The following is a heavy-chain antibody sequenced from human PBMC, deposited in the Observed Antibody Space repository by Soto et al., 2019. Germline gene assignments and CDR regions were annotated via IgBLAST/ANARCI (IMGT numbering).Heavy chain of an antibody. CDR1: GFSFGSYI. CDR2: ITTSGGSR. J-gene: IGHJ6*02. Sequence: PGGSLRLSCAASGFSFGSYIMNWVRQAPGKGLEWVSSITTSGGSRYYADSVGGRFTISRDNAKNSLYLEMNSLRADDTAVYYCARSITSGDVWGQGTAVTVSS. CDR3: ARSITSGDV. V-gene: IGHV3-21*01. D-gene: IGHD2-2*01.